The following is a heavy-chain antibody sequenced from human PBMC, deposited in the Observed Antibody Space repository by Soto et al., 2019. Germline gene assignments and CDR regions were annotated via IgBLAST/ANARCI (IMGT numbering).Heavy chain of an antibody. J-gene: IGHJ6*02. CDR1: GFSLNTGGLG. CDR2: IYWYDDK. Sequence: QITLKESGPTLVKPTQTLTLTCTFSGFSLNTGGLGVGWIRQPPGKALEWLALIYWYDDKRYSPSLKSRLTITKDTSKNQVVLTMTNMDPVDTATYYCAHSRCGGDCLQSYSSHYYYGMDVWGQGTTVTVSS. D-gene: IGHD2-21*02. CDR3: AHSRCGGDCLQSYSSHYYYGMDV. V-gene: IGHV2-5*01.